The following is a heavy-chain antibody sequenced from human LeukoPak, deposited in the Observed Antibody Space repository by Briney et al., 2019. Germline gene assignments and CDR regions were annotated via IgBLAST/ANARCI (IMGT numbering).Heavy chain of an antibody. CDR2: ISSSRGYI. V-gene: IGHV3-21*01. CDR1: GFTFSSYT. J-gene: IGHJ4*02. Sequence: TGGSLRLSCAASGFTFSSYTMNWVRQAPGKGLEWVSSISSSRGYIYYADSVKGRFTISRDNAKNSLYLQMNSLRAEDTAVYYCATETPADYWGQRTLVTVSS. CDR3: ATETPADY.